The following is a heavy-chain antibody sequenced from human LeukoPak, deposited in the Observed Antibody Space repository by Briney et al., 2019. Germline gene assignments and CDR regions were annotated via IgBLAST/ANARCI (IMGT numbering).Heavy chain of an antibody. D-gene: IGHD1-26*01. J-gene: IGHJ4*02. CDR3: AREGGYSGSYFDY. CDR2: IYYSGST. V-gene: IGHV4-59*01. Sequence: SGTLSLTCTVSGGSISSYYWSWIRQPPGKGLEWIGYIYYSGSTNYNPSLKSRVTISVDTSKNQFSLKLSSVTAADTAVYYCAREGGYSGSYFDYWGQGTLVTVSS. CDR1: GGSISSYY.